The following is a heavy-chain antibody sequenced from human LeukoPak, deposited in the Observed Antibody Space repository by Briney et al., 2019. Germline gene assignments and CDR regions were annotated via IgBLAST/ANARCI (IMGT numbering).Heavy chain of an antibody. CDR1: GYTLTELS. CDR2: FDPEDGET. Sequence: ASVKVSCKVSGYTLTELSMHWVRQAPGKGLEWMGGFDPEDGETIYAQKFQGRVTMTEDTSTDTAYMELSSLRSEDTAVYYCATYLITMVRGVISPPLDYWGQGTLVTVSS. CDR3: ATYLITMVRGVISPPLDY. V-gene: IGHV1-24*01. J-gene: IGHJ4*02. D-gene: IGHD3-10*01.